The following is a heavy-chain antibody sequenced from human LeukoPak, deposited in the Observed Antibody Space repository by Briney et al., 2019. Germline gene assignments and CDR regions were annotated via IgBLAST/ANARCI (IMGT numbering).Heavy chain of an antibody. D-gene: IGHD5-18*01. CDR1: GFTSNNYA. Sequence: GGSLRLSCAASGFTSNNYAMSWVRQAPGKGLEWVSAISGSGGSTYYADSVKGRFTISRDNSKNTLYLQMNSLRAEDTAVYYCAKDTVDTAMSDYWGQGTLVTVSS. V-gene: IGHV3-23*01. J-gene: IGHJ4*02. CDR3: AKDTVDTAMSDY. CDR2: ISGSGGST.